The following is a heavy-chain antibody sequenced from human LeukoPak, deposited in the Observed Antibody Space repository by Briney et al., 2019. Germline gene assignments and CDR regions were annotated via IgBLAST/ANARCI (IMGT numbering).Heavy chain of an antibody. CDR3: ARGRGVVVVPAAMMGFNWFDP. J-gene: IGHJ5*02. Sequence: SETLSLTCTVSGGSISSYYWSWIRQPPGKGLEWIGEINHSGSTNYNPSLKSRVTISVDTSKNQFSLKLSSVTAADTAVYYCARGRGVVVVPAAMMGFNWFDPWGQGTLVTVSS. CDR1: GGSISSYY. D-gene: IGHD2-2*01. V-gene: IGHV4-34*01. CDR2: INHSGST.